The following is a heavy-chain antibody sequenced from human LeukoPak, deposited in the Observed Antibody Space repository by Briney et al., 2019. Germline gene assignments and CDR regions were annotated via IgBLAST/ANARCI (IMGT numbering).Heavy chain of an antibody. J-gene: IGHJ3*02. V-gene: IGHV3-23*01. CDR3: AKHWNYGLNDAFDI. CDR2: ISGSGGST. Sequence: GGSLRLSCAVSGFPFSDFAMSWVRQAPGKGLEWVSAISGSGGSTYCADSVKGRFTISRDNSKNTLCLQMNSLRAEDTAVYYCAKHWNYGLNDAFDIWGQGTMVTVSS. D-gene: IGHD1-7*01. CDR1: GFPFSDFA.